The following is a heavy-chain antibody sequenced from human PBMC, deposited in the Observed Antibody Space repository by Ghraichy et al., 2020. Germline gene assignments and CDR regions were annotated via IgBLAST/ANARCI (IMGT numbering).Heavy chain of an antibody. D-gene: IGHD2-21*02. J-gene: IGHJ5*02. CDR3: ARGAADMVTATYNWFDP. Sequence: SETLSLTCTVSGGSISSGGYHWNWIRQHPGKGLEWIAYIYYSGSTYYNPSLKSRTAISLDTSKNQLSLKLSSVTAADTAVYYCARGAADMVTATYNWFDPWGQGTLVTVSS. CDR2: IYYSGST. V-gene: IGHV4-31*03. CDR1: GGSISSGGYH.